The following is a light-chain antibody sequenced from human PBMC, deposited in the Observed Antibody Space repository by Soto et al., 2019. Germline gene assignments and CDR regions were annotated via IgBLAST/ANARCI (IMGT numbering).Light chain of an antibody. Sequence: DFQMTQSPSSLSASVGDRVIITCRASQAINNYLAWYQQKPGRAPNLLIYAASTLQSGVPSRFSGSGSGTDFTLTISSLQPEDVATYYCQKYTTAPWAFGRGTKVEIK. CDR3: QKYTTAPWA. CDR2: AAS. J-gene: IGKJ1*01. V-gene: IGKV1-27*01. CDR1: QAINNY.